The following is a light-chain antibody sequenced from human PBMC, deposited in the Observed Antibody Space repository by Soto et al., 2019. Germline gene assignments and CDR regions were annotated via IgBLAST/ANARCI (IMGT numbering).Light chain of an antibody. J-gene: IGLJ1*01. CDR2: DDS. V-gene: IGLV3-21*02. Sequence: SYELTQPPSVSVAPGQTARITCGGHNIGRTSVHWYQQKPGQAPVLVVYDDSDRPSGIPERFSGSNSGNTATLTISRVEAGDEADYYCQVWDSSSDHYAFGTGTKVTVL. CDR1: NIGRTS. CDR3: QVWDSSSDHYA.